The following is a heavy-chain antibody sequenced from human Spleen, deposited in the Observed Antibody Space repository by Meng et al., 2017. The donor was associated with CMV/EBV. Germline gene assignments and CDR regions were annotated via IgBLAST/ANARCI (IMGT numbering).Heavy chain of an antibody. CDR3: ARDLSGRFDP. CDR2: IPSDRSDK. V-gene: IGHV3-30*02. CDR1: GFIFSNYG. J-gene: IGHJ5*02. D-gene: IGHD1-26*01. Sequence: QGELVEAWGGVVQPGGFPELSWAASGFIFSNYGLHWVRQAPGKGLEWVALIPSDRSDKDYADSVKGRFTVSRDNSKNTLYLQMNSLRPEDTAVYYCARDLSGRFDPWGQGTLVTVSS.